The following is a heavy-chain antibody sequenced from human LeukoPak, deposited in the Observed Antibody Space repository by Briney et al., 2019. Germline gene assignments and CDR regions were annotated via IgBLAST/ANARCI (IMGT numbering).Heavy chain of an antibody. CDR3: AKRGVVIRVFLVGFHKEAYYFDS. CDR1: GITLSNYG. D-gene: IGHD3-10*01. Sequence: GGSLRLSCAVSGITLSNYGMSWVRQAPGKGLEWVAGISGSSGGTNYADSVKGRFTISRDNPKNTLFLQMNSLRVEDTAVYFCAKRGVVIRVFLVGFHKEAYYFDSWGQGALVTVSS. J-gene: IGHJ4*02. V-gene: IGHV3-23*01. CDR2: ISGSSGGT.